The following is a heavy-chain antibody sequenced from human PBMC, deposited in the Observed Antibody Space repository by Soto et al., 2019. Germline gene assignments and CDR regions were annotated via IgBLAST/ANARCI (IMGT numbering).Heavy chain of an antibody. J-gene: IGHJ6*03. CDR2: IVVGSGNT. D-gene: IGHD4-17*01. CDR3: AATTTVTTDYYYYYYMDV. V-gene: IGHV1-58*01. Sequence: RLEWIGWIVVGSGNTNYAQKFQERVTITRDMSTSTAYMELSSLRSEDTAVYYCAATTTVTTDYYYYYYMDVWGKGTTVTVSS.